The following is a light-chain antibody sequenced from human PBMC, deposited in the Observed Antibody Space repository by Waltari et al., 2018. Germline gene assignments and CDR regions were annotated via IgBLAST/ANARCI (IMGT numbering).Light chain of an antibody. CDR2: GNS. CDR3: QSYDSSLSGSV. CDR1: SSNIGAGYD. Sequence: QSVLTQPPSVSGAPGQRVTISCTGSSSNIGAGYDVHWYQQLPGTAPNLLSYGNSNRPSGVPDRCSGSKSGTSASLAITGLQAEDEADYYCQSYDSSLSGSVFGGGTKLTVL. V-gene: IGLV1-40*01. J-gene: IGLJ2*01.